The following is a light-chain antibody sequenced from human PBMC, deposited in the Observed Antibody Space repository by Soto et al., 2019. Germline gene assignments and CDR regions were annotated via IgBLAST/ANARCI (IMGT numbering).Light chain of an antibody. CDR3: QQGSNIPFT. Sequence: DIQMTQSPSSLSASVGDRVTITCQASQDISNDLHWYQQKPGEAPKLLIYDASILGTGVPSRFRGSGSETDFTLTVNSLQPEDIATYYCQQGSNIPFTFGPGTKVAIK. CDR1: QDISND. CDR2: DAS. J-gene: IGKJ3*01. V-gene: IGKV1-33*01.